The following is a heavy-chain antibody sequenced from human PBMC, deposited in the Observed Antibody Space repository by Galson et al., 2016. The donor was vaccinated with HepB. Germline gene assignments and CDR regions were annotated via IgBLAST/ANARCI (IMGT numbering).Heavy chain of an antibody. CDR3: ARSGSMIVLFITGGRDAFDI. D-gene: IGHD3-22*01. V-gene: IGHV1-69*13. J-gene: IGHJ3*02. CDR2: IIPYFATA. CDR1: GGTFSNYA. Sequence: SVKVSCKASGGTFSNYAISWVRQAPGQGLEWMGGIIPYFATANYAQKFQGRVTITADQSTSTAYMELSSLRSEDTALYYCARSGSMIVLFITGGRDAFDIRGQGTMVTVSS.